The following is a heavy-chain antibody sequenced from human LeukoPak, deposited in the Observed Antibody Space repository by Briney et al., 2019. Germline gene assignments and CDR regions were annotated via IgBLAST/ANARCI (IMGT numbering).Heavy chain of an antibody. CDR2: ISYDGSNK. J-gene: IGHJ4*02. V-gene: IGHV3-30-3*02. D-gene: IGHD5-24*01. Sequence: GRSLRLSCAASGFTFSSYAMHWVRQAPGKGLEWVAVISYDGSNKYYADSVKGRFTISRDNSKNTLYLQMNSLRAEDTAVYYCAKQGRVATTLYYFDYWGQGTLVTVSS. CDR3: AKQGRVATTLYYFDY. CDR1: GFTFSSYA.